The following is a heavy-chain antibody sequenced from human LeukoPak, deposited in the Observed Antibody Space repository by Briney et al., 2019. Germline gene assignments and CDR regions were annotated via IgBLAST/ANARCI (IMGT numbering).Heavy chain of an antibody. Sequence: SETLSLTCTVSGGSLRSGGYYWGWIRQPPGKGLEWIGSIYYSGSTYYNPSLKSRVTISVDTSKNQFSLKLSSVTAADTAVYYCARESSPLCGGDCYIWGQGTLVTVSS. J-gene: IGHJ4*02. CDR2: IYYSGST. V-gene: IGHV4-39*07. CDR1: GGSLRSGGYY. CDR3: ARESSPLCGGDCYI. D-gene: IGHD2-21*02.